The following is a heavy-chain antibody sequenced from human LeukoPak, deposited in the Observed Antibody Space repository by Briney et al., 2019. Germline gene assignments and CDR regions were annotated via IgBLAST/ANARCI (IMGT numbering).Heavy chain of an antibody. CDR2: IYADGST. Sequence: GGSLRLSCAASGFTFSSYAMSWVRQAPGKGLEWVSVIYADGSTYYADSVKGRFTISRDNSKSTLYLQMNSLRAEDTAVYYCAKDIQHYDSSGYSSFDYWGQGTLVTVSS. CDR3: AKDIQHYDSSGYSSFDY. J-gene: IGHJ4*02. D-gene: IGHD3-22*01. CDR1: GFTFSSYA. V-gene: IGHV3-23*03.